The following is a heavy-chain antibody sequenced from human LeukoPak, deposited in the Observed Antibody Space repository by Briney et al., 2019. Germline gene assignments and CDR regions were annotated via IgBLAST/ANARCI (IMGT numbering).Heavy chain of an antibody. V-gene: IGHV4-59*12. D-gene: IGHD3-10*01. J-gene: IGHJ3*02. CDR2: IYYSGST. Sequence: PSETLSLTCTVSGGSISSYYWSWIRQPPGKGLEWIGYIYYSGSTNYNPSLKSRVTMSVDTSKNQFSLKLSSVTAADTAVYYCARDSGNPYGGVAFDIWGQGTMVTVSS. CDR1: GGSISSYY. CDR3: ARDSGNPYGGVAFDI.